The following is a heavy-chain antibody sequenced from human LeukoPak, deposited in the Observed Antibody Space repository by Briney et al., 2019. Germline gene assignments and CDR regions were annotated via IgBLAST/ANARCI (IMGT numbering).Heavy chain of an antibody. J-gene: IGHJ4*02. Sequence: AGGSLRLSCVASGFTFNSYGMTWVRQAPGKGLEWVSGISGTGGSTYSADSVRGRFTISRDNSKNTLYLQMNSLRAEDTAVYYCAKEGRTGYYHFDYWGQGTLVTVSS. CDR3: AKEGRTGYYHFDY. CDR1: GFTFNSYG. V-gene: IGHV3-23*01. CDR2: ISGTGGST. D-gene: IGHD3/OR15-3a*01.